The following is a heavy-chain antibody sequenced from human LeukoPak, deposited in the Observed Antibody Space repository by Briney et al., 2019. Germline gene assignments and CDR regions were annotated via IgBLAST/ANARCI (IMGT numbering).Heavy chain of an antibody. D-gene: IGHD1-26*01. CDR3: AKGGSYFNWFDP. Sequence: GGSLRLSCAVSGFTFSSYAMSWVRQAPGKGLEWVSAISGSGGSTYYADSVKGRFTISRDNAKNSLYLQMNSLRAEDTALYYCAKGGSYFNWFDPWGQGTLVTVSS. J-gene: IGHJ5*02. CDR2: ISGSGGST. CDR1: GFTFSSYA. V-gene: IGHV3-23*01.